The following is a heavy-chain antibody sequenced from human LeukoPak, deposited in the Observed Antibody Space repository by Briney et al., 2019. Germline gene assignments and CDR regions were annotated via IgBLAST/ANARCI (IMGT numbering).Heavy chain of an antibody. CDR3: AKDTIGSGVYPYFGY. D-gene: IGHD3-10*01. V-gene: IGHV3-74*01. J-gene: IGHJ4*02. CDR1: GFSFSDYA. CDR2: INTDGSST. Sequence: HPGGSLRLSCEASGFSFSDYAMTWVRQAPGKGLEWVSRINTDGSSTSYADSVKGRLTISRDNAKNSLYLQMNSLRAEDTALYYCAKDTIGSGVYPYFGYWGQGTLVTVSS.